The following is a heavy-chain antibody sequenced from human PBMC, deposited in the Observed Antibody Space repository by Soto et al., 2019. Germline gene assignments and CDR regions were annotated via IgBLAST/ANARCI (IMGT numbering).Heavy chain of an antibody. V-gene: IGHV5-51*01. Sequence: GESLKSSGKGSGDSFNTYCIALVPQMPWKGLEWMGITHPGDSETRYSPSFEGQVTISADKSISTAYLQWSSLKASDTAMYYCARQGKDGHNQGYGMDVWGQGTTVTVSS. CDR3: ARQGKDGHNQGYGMDV. CDR1: GDSFNTYC. CDR2: THPGDSET. J-gene: IGHJ6*02.